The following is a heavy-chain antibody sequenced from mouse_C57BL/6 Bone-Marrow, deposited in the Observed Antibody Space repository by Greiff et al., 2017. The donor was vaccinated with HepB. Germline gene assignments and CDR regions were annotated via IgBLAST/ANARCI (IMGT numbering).Heavy chain of an antibody. D-gene: IGHD4-1*01. J-gene: IGHJ3*01. CDR1: GEELNRDG. CDR3: AQSLNWHGAWFAY. Sequence: RKKKGEERGRRGTEGKGEGKEEGEELNRDGRRGGKKRPGEGLEWIGVVDPSDGYTNYNQKFKGKATLTVDTSSSTAYMQLSSLTSEDSAVYYCAQSLNWHGAWFAYWGQGTLVTVSA. V-gene: IGHV1-59*01. CDR2: VDPSDGYT.